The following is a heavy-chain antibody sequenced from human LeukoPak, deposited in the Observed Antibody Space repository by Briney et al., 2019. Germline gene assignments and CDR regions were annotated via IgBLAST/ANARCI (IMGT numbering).Heavy chain of an antibody. Sequence: ASVKVSCKASGYTFTSYGISWVRQAPGQGLEWMGWISAYNGNTNYAQKLQGRVTVTTDTSTSTAYMELRSLRSDDTAVYYCARVKHDYVWGSYRPPDYWGQGTLVTVSS. D-gene: IGHD3-16*02. J-gene: IGHJ4*02. CDR1: GYTFTSYG. V-gene: IGHV1-18*01. CDR2: ISAYNGNT. CDR3: ARVKHDYVWGSYRPPDY.